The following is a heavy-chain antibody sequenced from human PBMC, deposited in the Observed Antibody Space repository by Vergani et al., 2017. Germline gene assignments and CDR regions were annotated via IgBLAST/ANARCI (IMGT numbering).Heavy chain of an antibody. Sequence: QLQLQESGSGLVQPSQTLSLTCAVSGGSISSGGYSWSWIRQPPGKGLEWIGYIYHSGSTYYNPSLKSRVTISVDRSKNQFSLKLSSVTAADTAVYYCARLRYDSSGYYYGNYFDYWGQGTLVTVSS. D-gene: IGHD3-22*01. CDR3: ARLRYDSSGYYYGNYFDY. V-gene: IGHV4-30-2*01. CDR1: GGSISSGGYS. J-gene: IGHJ4*02. CDR2: IYHSGST.